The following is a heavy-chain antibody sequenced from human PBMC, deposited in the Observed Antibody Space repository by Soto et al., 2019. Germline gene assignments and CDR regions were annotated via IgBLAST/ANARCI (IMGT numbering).Heavy chain of an antibody. CDR2: ISSGSSAI. V-gene: IGHV3-48*02. J-gene: IGHJ4*02. D-gene: IGHD6-19*01. CDR3: ARRHSSGWYFDD. CDR1: GFSFSNYN. Sequence: EVQLVESGGGLVQPGGSLRLSCATSGFSFSNYNMNWVRQAPGKGLEWVSYISSGSSAIHYADSVKGRFTISRDNAXXSLSXXXXXXXXEDTAVYYCARRHSSGWYFDDWGQGTLVTVSS.